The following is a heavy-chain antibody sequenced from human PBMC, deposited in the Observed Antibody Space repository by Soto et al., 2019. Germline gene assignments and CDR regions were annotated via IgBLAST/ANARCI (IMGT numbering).Heavy chain of an antibody. J-gene: IGHJ4*02. CDR3: ARVSSGYPAYYFDY. V-gene: IGHV4-61*08. D-gene: IGHD3-22*01. Sequence: SETLSLTCTVSGGSISSGGYYWSWIRQHPGKGLEWIGYIYYSGSTNYNPSLKSRVTISVDTSKNQFSLKLSSVTAADTAVYYCARVSSGYPAYYFDYWGQGTLVTVSS. CDR2: IYYSGST. CDR1: GGSISSGGYY.